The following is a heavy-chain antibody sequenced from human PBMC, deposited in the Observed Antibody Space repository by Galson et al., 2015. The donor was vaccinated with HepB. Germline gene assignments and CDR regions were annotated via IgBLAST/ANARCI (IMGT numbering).Heavy chain of an antibody. CDR3: ARDHCSSTSCYASYYYYYGMDV. V-gene: IGHV1-18*04. D-gene: IGHD2-2*01. Sequence: SVKVSCKASGYTFTSYGISWVRQAPGQGLEWMGWISAYNGNTNYAQKLQGRVTMTTDTSTSTAYMELRSLRSDDTAVYYCARDHCSSTSCYASYYYYYGMDVWGQGTTVTVSS. CDR2: ISAYNGNT. CDR1: GYTFTSYG. J-gene: IGHJ6*02.